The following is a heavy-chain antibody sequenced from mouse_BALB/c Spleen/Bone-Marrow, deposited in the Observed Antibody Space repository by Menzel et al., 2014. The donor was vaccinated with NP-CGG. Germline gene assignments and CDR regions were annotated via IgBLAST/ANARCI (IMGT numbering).Heavy chain of an antibody. CDR3: TRREVLNYFDY. CDR2: INPSNGGT. Sequence: VQLVGSGAELVKPGASVKLSCKASGYTFTSYYMYWVKQRPGQGLEWIGGINPSNGGTNFNEKSKSKATLTVDKSSSTAYMQLSSLTSEDSAVYYCTRREVLNYFDYWGQGTTLTVSS. V-gene: IGHV1S81*02. D-gene: IGHD2-14*01. J-gene: IGHJ2*01. CDR1: GYTFTSYY.